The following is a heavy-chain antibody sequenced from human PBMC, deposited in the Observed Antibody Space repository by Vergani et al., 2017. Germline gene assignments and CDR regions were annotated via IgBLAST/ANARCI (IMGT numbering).Heavy chain of an antibody. J-gene: IGHJ6*02. D-gene: IGHD6-19*01. CDR1: GGSIYSYY. CDR2: IYYNGST. CDR3: ARGGIAVAGIDFYYGLDV. V-gene: IGHV4-59*01. Sequence: QVQLQESGPGLVKPSVTLSLTCTVSGGSIYSYYWNWIRQPPAKGLEWVGYIYYNGSTKHNPSLKSRVTMSVDTSKNQFSLKLSSVTAADTAVYYCARGGIAVAGIDFYYGLDVWGQGTTVTVSS.